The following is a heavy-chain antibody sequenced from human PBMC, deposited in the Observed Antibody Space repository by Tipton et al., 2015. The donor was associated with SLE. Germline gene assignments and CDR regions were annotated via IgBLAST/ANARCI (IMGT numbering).Heavy chain of an antibody. V-gene: IGHV4-59*08. Sequence: TLSLTCTVSGVSISDHSWGWIRQPPGKGLEWIGYISYSGGSNYNPSLKSQVTISLDTSKNMVSLKVSSVTAADTAVYYCARRFRDSYYFDYWGQGTLVTVSS. J-gene: IGHJ4*02. CDR3: ARRFRDSYYFDY. CDR1: GVSISDHS. CDR2: ISYSGGS.